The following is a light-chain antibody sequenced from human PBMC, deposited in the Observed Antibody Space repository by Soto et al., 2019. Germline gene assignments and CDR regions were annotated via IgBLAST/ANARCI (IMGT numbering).Light chain of an antibody. CDR2: GAS. J-gene: IGKJ1*01. Sequence: EIVLTQSPGTLDLSPGERATLSCRASQSVRNSFLAWYQGKPGQAPRLLIYGASSRATGIPDRFSGSGSGTDFTLTISRLEPEDLAVYYCQQYGNSPRTFGQGTKVEIK. CDR3: QQYGNSPRT. CDR1: QSVRNSF. V-gene: IGKV3-20*01.